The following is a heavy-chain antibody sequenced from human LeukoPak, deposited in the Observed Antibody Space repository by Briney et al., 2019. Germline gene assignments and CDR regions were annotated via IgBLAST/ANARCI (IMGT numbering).Heavy chain of an antibody. V-gene: IGHV1-69*05. J-gene: IGHJ4*02. CDR2: IIPIFGTA. CDR3: ATSGYYDSSGQKIFDY. CDR1: GYTFTSYG. Sequence: GASVKVSCKASGYTFTSYGISWVRQAPGQGLEWMGGIIPIFGTANYAQKFQGRVTITTDESTSTAYMELSSLRSEDTAVYYCATSGYYDSSGQKIFDYWGQGTLVTVSS. D-gene: IGHD3-22*01.